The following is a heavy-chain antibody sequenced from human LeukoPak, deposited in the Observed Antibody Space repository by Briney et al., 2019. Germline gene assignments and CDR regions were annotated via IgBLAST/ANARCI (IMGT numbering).Heavy chain of an antibody. CDR1: GGSLIGYY. CDR3: ARHVYGEGMVV. D-gene: IGHD4-17*01. V-gene: IGHV4-59*08. J-gene: IGHJ6*04. CDR2: IHSSEGT. Sequence: SETLSLTCTVSGGSLIGYYWGWIRQPPGKGLECIGYIHSSEGTAHNASLKSRLTISLDTSKNQFSLTRSSVTAADTAVYYCARHVYGEGMVVWGKGTTVTVSS.